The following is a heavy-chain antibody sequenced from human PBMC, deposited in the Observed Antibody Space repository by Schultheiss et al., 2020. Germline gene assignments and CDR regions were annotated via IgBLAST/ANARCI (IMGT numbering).Heavy chain of an antibody. Sequence: GESLKFSCKGSGYSFTSYWIGWVRQMPGKGLEWMGIIYPGDSDTRYSPSFQGQVTISADKSISTAYLQWSSLKASDTAMYYCARLGGLGNVLPYYYYYGMDVWGQGTTVTVSS. CDR2: IYPGDSDT. J-gene: IGHJ6*02. D-gene: IGHD7-27*01. CDR3: ARLGGLGNVLPYYYYYGMDV. CDR1: GYSFTSYW. V-gene: IGHV5-51*01.